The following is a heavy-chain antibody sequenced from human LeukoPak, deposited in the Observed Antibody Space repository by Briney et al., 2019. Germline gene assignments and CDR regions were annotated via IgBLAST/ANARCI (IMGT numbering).Heavy chain of an antibody. Sequence: GGSLRLSCAASGFTFSSYEMNWVRQAPGKGLEWASYISSSGSTIYYVDSVKGRFTISRDNAKNSLYLQMNSLRAEDTAVYYCAELGITMIGGVWGKGTTVTISS. V-gene: IGHV3-48*03. CDR2: ISSSGSTI. D-gene: IGHD3-10*02. CDR1: GFTFSSYE. J-gene: IGHJ6*04. CDR3: AELGITMIGGV.